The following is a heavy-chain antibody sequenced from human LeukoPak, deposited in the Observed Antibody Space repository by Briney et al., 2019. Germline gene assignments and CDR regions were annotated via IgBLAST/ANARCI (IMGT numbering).Heavy chain of an antibody. V-gene: IGHV3-48*01. CDR2: LSSSSSVI. CDR1: GFTFSSYS. D-gene: IGHD2-2*01. Sequence: TGGSLRLSCAASGFTFSSYSMNWVRQAPGKGLEWVSYLSSSSSVIYHADSVKGRFTISRDNAKNSLYLQMNSLRTEDTAVYYCAKDEVVPGYYYTDVWGRGTTVTISS. CDR3: AKDEVVPGYYYTDV. J-gene: IGHJ6*03.